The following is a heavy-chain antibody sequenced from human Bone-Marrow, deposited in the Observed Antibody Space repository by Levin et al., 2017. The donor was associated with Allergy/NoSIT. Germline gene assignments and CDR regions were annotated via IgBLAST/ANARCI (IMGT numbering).Heavy chain of an antibody. Sequence: GGSLRLSCAVSGFTVSNNYISWVRQAPGKGLEWVSVIYSDGSTYYTDSAKGRFTISRDNSKNTVYLQMNSLTTEDTAVYYCASGGDSPLTWGQGTLVTVSS. V-gene: IGHV3-66*01. CDR1: GFTVSNNY. CDR3: ASGGDSPLT. D-gene: IGHD4-23*01. J-gene: IGHJ5*02. CDR2: IYSDGST.